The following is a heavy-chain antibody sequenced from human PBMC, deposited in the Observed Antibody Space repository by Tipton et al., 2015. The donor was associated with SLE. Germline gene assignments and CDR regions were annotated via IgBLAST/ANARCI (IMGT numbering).Heavy chain of an antibody. CDR1: GGSISSSGYY. V-gene: IGHV4-39*07. Sequence: TLSLTCTVSGGSISSSGYYWGWIRQPPGKGLEWIGNIYYSGSTYYTPSLKSRVTISVDTSKNQFSLKVRSVTAADTAVYYCARGSIAADVTSWGAFDIWGQGTMVTVSS. D-gene: IGHD6-13*01. CDR2: IYYSGST. CDR3: ARGSIAADVTSWGAFDI. J-gene: IGHJ3*02.